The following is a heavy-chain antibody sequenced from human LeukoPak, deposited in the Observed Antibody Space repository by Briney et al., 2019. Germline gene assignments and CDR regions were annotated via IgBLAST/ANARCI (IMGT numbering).Heavy chain of an antibody. J-gene: IGHJ4*02. CDR3: AIMHPYYDGSGYWVQ. D-gene: IGHD3-22*01. CDR1: GFTFSSYA. CDR2: ISTSGGST. V-gene: IGHV3-23*01. Sequence: GGSLRLSCAASGFTFSSYAMSWVRQAPGKGLEWVSGISTSGGSTSSADSVKGRLTTSRDNPRNTLYMQMNSLRAEDTAVYYCAIMHPYYDGSGYWVQWGQGTLVTVSS.